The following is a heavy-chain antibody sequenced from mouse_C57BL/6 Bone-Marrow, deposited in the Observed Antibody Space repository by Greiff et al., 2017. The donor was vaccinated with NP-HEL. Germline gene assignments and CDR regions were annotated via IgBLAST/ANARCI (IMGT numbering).Heavy chain of an antibody. CDR3: ARGPGGFAY. J-gene: IGHJ3*01. V-gene: IGHV5-6*01. CDR1: GFTFSSYG. CDR2: ISSGGSYT. Sequence: EVKLVESGGDLVKPGGSLKLSCAASGFTFSSYGMSWVRQTPDKRLEWVATISSGGSYTYYPDSVKGRFTISRDNAKNTLYLQMSSLKSEDTAMYYCARGPGGFAYWGQGTLVTVSA.